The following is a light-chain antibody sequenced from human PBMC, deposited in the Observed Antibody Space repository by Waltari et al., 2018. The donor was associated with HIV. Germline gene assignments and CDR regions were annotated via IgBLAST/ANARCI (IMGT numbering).Light chain of an antibody. CDR2: EVS. Sequence: QSALTQPASVSGSPGQSITISCTGTSSDVGAYNYVSWYQQHPGKAPKLMIYEVSNRPSWVSNRFSASKSGNTASLTISGLQAEDEADYYCSSYTTNNTRVFGGGTKLTVL. CDR3: SSYTTNNTRV. CDR1: SSDVGAYNY. J-gene: IGLJ3*02. V-gene: IGLV2-14*03.